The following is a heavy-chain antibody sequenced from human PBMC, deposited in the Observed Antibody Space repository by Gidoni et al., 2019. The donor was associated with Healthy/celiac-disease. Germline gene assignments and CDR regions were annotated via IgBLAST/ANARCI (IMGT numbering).Heavy chain of an antibody. V-gene: IGHV4-31*03. Sequence: QVQLQESGPGLVKPSQTLSLTCTVSGGSLISGGYYWSWIRQHPGKGLEWIGYIYYCGSTYYNPALKSRVTISVDTSKNQFSLKLSSVTAADTAVYYCARALYDFWSGYYYYWYFDLWGRGTLVTVSS. CDR2: IYYCGST. CDR1: GGSLISGGYY. CDR3: ARALYDFWSGYYYYWYFDL. J-gene: IGHJ2*01. D-gene: IGHD3-3*01.